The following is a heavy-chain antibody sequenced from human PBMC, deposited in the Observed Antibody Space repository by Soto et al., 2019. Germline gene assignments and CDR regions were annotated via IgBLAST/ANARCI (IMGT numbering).Heavy chain of an antibody. V-gene: IGHV1-8*02. CDR3: ASDSSGYTPQGFDP. D-gene: IGHD3-22*01. CDR1: GYTLTSYG. Sequence: ASVKVSCKASGYTLTSYGISWVRQAPGQGLEWMGWMNPNSGNTGYAQKFQGRVTMTRNTSISTAYMELSSLRSEDTAVYYCASDSSGYTPQGFDPWGQGTLVTVSS. J-gene: IGHJ5*02. CDR2: MNPNSGNT.